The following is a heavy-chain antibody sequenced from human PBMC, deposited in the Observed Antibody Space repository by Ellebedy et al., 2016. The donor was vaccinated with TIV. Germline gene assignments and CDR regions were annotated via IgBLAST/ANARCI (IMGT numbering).Heavy chain of an antibody. CDR1: GFTFSSYS. V-gene: IGHV3-21*01. Sequence: PGGSLRLSCAASGFTFSSYSMNWVRQAPGKGLEWVSYISSSSSYIYYADSVKGRFTISRDDAKNELYLQMNSLRADDTAVYYCARDPMIWIFDYWGQGTLVTVSS. J-gene: IGHJ4*02. CDR2: ISSSSSYI. D-gene: IGHD3/OR15-3a*01. CDR3: ARDPMIWIFDY.